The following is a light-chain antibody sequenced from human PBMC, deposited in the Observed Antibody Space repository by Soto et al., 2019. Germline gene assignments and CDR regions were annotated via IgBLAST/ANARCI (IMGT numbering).Light chain of an antibody. V-gene: IGLV1-51*01. J-gene: IGLJ1*01. CDR3: GSWDSSLSAYV. Sequence: QSVLTQPPSVSAAPEQKATISCSGSSSNIGGNSVSWYQQLPGTAPKLLLYDDNKRPSGIPDRFSGSKSGTSATLGITGFQTGDEADYYCGSWDSSLSAYVFGTGTKVTVL. CDR1: SSNIGGNS. CDR2: DDN.